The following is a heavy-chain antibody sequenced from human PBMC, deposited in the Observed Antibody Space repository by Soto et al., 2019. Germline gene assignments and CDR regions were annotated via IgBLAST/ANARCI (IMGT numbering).Heavy chain of an antibody. CDR2: IYYSGST. J-gene: IGHJ5*02. D-gene: IGHD5-18*01. Sequence: SETLSLTCTVSGGSISSYYWSWIRQPPGKGLEWIGYIYYSGSTNYNPSLKSRVTISVDTSKNQFSLKLSSVTAADTAVYYCARLVWSYGTWFDPWGEGTLVTVSS. CDR3: ARLVWSYGTWFDP. V-gene: IGHV4-59*08. CDR1: GGSISSYY.